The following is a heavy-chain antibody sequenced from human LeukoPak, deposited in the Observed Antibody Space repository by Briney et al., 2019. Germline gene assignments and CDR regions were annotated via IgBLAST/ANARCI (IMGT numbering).Heavy chain of an antibody. J-gene: IGHJ4*02. CDR3: ARGPYSDFWSGYPYFDY. CDR2: IYTSGST. CDR1: GGSISSYY. V-gene: IGHV4-4*07. D-gene: IGHD3-3*01. Sequence: SETLSLTCTVSGGSISSYYWSWIRQPAGKGLEWIGRIYTSGSTNYNPSLKSRVTMSVDTSKNQFSLKLSSVTAADTAVYYCARGPYSDFWSGYPYFDYWGQGTLVTVSS.